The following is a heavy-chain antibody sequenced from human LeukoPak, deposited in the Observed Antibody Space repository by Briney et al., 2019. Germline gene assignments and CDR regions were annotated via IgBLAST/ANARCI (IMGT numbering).Heavy chain of an antibody. V-gene: IGHV4-4*07. Sequence: SETLSLICTVSGGSVSSYSWSWIRQPAGKGLEWIGRIYASGNTNYSPSLKSRVTMSLDTSKNQFSLNLSSVTAADMAVYYCARALDCSSGCYRFFDYWGQGTLVTVSS. CDR1: GGSVSSYS. CDR3: ARALDCSSGCYRFFDY. J-gene: IGHJ4*02. D-gene: IGHD6-19*01. CDR2: IYASGNT.